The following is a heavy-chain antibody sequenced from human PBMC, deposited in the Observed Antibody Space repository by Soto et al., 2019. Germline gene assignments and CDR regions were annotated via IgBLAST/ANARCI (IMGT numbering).Heavy chain of an antibody. Sequence: QVQLQESGPGLVKPSGTLSLTCAVSGDSISSDKWWSWVSQPPGKGLEWIGEIHHSGRTNYNPSLKSRVTILVEKSKNQVSLELSSMTAADTAVYYCARGGDWQFDYWGQGTLVTVSS. CDR2: IHHSGRT. J-gene: IGHJ4*02. V-gene: IGHV4-4*02. CDR3: ARGGDWQFDY. D-gene: IGHD2-21*02. CDR1: GDSISSDKW.